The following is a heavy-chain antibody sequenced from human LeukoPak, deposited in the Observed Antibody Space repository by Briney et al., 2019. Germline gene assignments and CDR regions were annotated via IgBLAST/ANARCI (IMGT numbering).Heavy chain of an antibody. CDR3: ARVAAGYSVNYFDY. J-gene: IGHJ4*02. CDR1: GFTFSSYS. D-gene: IGHD4-23*01. CDR2: ISTGSSTT. V-gene: IGHV3-48*02. Sequence: VGSLRLSCAASGFTFSSYSVNWVGQAPGQGLEFVSYISTGSSTTYYADSVKGRFTISRDNVENSLYLQMNSLRDEDTAVYYCARVAAGYSVNYFDYWGQGTLVTVSS.